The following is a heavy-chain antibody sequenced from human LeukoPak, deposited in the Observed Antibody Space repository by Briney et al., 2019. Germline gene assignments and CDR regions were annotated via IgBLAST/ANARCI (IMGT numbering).Heavy chain of an antibody. V-gene: IGHV3-15*01. J-gene: IGHJ4*02. CDR2: IKRKIDGGTI. CDR1: GFTISTYW. CDR3: TTDSYYYPRLFDY. Sequence: PGGSLRLSCTASGFTISTYWMSWVRQAPGKGLEWVGRIKRKIDGGTIDYAAPVKGRFTISRDDSKNTLYLQMNRLKTEDTAVYYCTTDSYYYPRLFDYWGQGTLVTVSS. D-gene: IGHD3-10*01.